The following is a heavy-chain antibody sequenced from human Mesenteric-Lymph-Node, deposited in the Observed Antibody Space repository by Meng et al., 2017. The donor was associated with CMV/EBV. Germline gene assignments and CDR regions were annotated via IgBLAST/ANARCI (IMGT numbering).Heavy chain of an antibody. J-gene: IGHJ6*02. CDR1: GYNFVSYG. D-gene: IGHD3-3*01. V-gene: IGHV1-18*01. Sequence: ASVKVSCKASGYNFVSYGINWVRQAPGQGLEWMGWISGYNGNTNYAQKFQGRVTLTTDTSTSTAYMELRSLRSDDTAMYYCARTYDFWSGYFGMDVWGQGTTVTVSS. CDR3: ARTYDFWSGYFGMDV. CDR2: ISGYNGNT.